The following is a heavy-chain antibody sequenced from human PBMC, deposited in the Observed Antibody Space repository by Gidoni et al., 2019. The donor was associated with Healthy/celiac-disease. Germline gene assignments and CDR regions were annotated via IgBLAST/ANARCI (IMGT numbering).Heavy chain of an antibody. CDR1: GFTFDDYA. J-gene: IGHJ3*02. Sequence: EVQLVESGGGLVQPGRSLRLSCAASGFTFDDYAMHWVRQAPGKGLECVSGISWNSGSIGYADSVKGRFTISRDNAKNSLYLQMNSLRAEDTALYYCAKVTDPWFGELLLGAFDIWGQGTMVTVSS. D-gene: IGHD3-10*01. V-gene: IGHV3-9*01. CDR3: AKVTDPWFGELLLGAFDI. CDR2: ISWNSGSI.